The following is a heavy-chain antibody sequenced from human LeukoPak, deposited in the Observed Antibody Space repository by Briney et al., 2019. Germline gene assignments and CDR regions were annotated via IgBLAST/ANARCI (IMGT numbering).Heavy chain of an antibody. Sequence: SETLSLTCTFSGGPISSSSYYWGWIRQPPGKGLEWIGSIYYSGSNYYNPSLKSRVTISVDTTKDQFSLKLSSVTAADTAVDYCARHEGLVEEDYYDSSGYFDYWGQGTLVTVSS. V-gene: IGHV4-39*01. CDR2: IYYSGSN. CDR1: GGPISSSSYY. D-gene: IGHD3-22*01. CDR3: ARHEGLVEEDYYDSSGYFDY. J-gene: IGHJ4*02.